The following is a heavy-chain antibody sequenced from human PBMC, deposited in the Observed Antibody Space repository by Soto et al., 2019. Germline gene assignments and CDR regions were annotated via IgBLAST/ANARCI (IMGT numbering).Heavy chain of an antibody. V-gene: IGHV1-58*01. D-gene: IGHD2-2*03. CDR2: IVVGSGNT. CDR3: AADSDGYCSSTSCFSNWFDP. CDR1: GFTFTSSA. Sequence: ASVKVSCKASGFTFTSSAVQWVRQARGQRLEWIGWIVVGSGNTNYAQKFQERVTITRDMSTSTAYMELSSLRSEDTAVYYCAADSDGYCSSTSCFSNWFDPWGQGTLVTAPQ. J-gene: IGHJ5*02.